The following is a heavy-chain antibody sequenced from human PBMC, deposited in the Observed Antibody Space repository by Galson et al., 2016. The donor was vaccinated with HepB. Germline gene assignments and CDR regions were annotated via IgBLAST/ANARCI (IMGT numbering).Heavy chain of an antibody. CDR2: IYYSGST. CDR3: ARGAYDTSSSFDN. Sequence: EPLSLTCGVSGGSVTSPRYYWGWIRQPPGKGLEWIGSIYYSGSTYYNPSLKSRVTISVDTSKNHFSLTLSSVTAADTAVYYCARGAYDTSSSFDNWGQGTPVTVSS. D-gene: IGHD3-22*01. V-gene: IGHV4-39*02. J-gene: IGHJ4*02. CDR1: GGSVTSPRYY.